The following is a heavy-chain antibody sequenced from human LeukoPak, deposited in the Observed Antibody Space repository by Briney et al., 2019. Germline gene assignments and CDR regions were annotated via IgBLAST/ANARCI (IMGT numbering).Heavy chain of an antibody. CDR3: ARQGGKVRGVTYYYYYYYMDV. D-gene: IGHD3-10*01. CDR1: GGSFSGYY. J-gene: IGHJ6*03. Sequence: PSETLSLTCAVYGGSFSGYYWSWIRQPPGKGLEWIGEINHSGSTNYNPSLKSRVTISVDTSKNQFSLKLSSVTAADTAVYSCARQGGKVRGVTYYYYYYYMDVWGKGTTVTVSS. CDR2: INHSGST. V-gene: IGHV4-34*01.